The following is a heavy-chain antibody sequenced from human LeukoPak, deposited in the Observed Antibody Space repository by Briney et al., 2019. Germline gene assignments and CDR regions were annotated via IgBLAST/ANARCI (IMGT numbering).Heavy chain of an antibody. CDR2: ISSSSSYI. CDR3: AKSGYPGYFYMDV. D-gene: IGHD5-12*01. CDR1: GFTFSSYT. J-gene: IGHJ6*03. Sequence: GGSLRLSCAASGFTFSSYTMNWVRQAPGKGLEWVSFISSSSSYIYYADSMKGRFTISRDNSRNTLYLQMNSLRAEDTAVYYCAKSGYPGYFYMDVWGTGTTVTISS. V-gene: IGHV3-21*04.